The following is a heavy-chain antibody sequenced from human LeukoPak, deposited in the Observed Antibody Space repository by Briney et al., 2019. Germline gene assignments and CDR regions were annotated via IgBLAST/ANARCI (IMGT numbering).Heavy chain of an antibody. CDR2: ISSSSSYI. CDR1: GFTFSSYS. CDR3: AREHDSSGYTKYNWFDP. D-gene: IGHD3-22*01. V-gene: IGHV3-21*01. J-gene: IGHJ5*02. Sequence: GGSLRLSCAASGFTFSSYSMNWVRQAPGKGLEWVSSISSSSSYIYYADSVKGRFTISRDNAKNSLYLQMNSLRAEDTAVYYCAREHDSSGYTKYNWFDPWGQGTLVTVSS.